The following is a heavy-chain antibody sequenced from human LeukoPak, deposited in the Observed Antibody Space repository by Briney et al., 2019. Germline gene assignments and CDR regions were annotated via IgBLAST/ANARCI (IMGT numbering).Heavy chain of an antibody. J-gene: IGHJ4*02. Sequence: PGGSLRLSCAASGFTFSRYGMHWVRQAPGKGLEWVAVIWYDGSNKDYGDSVKGRFTISRDNSKSTLYLQMNSLRAEDTAVYYCARNSYSGSYYLDDWGQGSLVTVSS. CDR1: GFTFSRYG. CDR3: ARNSYSGSYYLDD. CDR2: IWYDGSNK. D-gene: IGHD6-13*01. V-gene: IGHV3-33*01.